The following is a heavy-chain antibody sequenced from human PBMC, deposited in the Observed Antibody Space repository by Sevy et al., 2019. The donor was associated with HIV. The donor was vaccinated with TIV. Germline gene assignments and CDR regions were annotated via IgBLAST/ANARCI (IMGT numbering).Heavy chain of an antibody. CDR3: VREKGPFTAFDI. Sequence: GGSLRLTCAASGFTFNIYGMHWVRQAPGKGLEWVAVIWKDGHNKFYADSVRGRFSFSRDNSRSTLSLQMDSLRVEDTAVYYCVREKGPFTAFDIWGQGTMVTVSS. V-gene: IGHV3-33*04. D-gene: IGHD3-16*01. CDR2: IWKDGHNK. J-gene: IGHJ3*02. CDR1: GFTFNIYG.